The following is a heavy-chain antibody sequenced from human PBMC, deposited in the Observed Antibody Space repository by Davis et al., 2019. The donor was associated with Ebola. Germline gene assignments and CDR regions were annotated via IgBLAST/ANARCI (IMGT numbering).Heavy chain of an antibody. CDR2: ISWNSGSI. CDR1: GFTFDDYA. Sequence: SLKISCAASGFTFDDYAMHWVRQAPGKGLEWVSGISWNSGSIDYADSVKGRFTISRDNAKNSLYLQMNSLRAEDTAVYYCARDTRGGWELDYWGQGTLVTVSS. CDR3: ARDTRGGWELDY. D-gene: IGHD6-19*01. J-gene: IGHJ4*02. V-gene: IGHV3-9*01.